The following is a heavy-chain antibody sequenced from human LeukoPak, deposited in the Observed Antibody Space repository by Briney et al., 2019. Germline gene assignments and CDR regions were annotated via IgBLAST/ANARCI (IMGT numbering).Heavy chain of an antibody. D-gene: IGHD6-6*01. CDR3: ARDVYSSSRRVGYYYYYMDV. J-gene: IGHJ6*03. CDR2: IYTSGST. Sequence: NPSETLSLTCTVSGGSISSYYWSWIRQPAGKGLEWIGRIYTSGSTNYNPSLKSRVTMSVDTSKNQFSLKLSSVTAADTAVYYCARDVYSSSRRVGYYYYYMDVWGKGTTVTVSS. V-gene: IGHV4-4*07. CDR1: GGSISSYY.